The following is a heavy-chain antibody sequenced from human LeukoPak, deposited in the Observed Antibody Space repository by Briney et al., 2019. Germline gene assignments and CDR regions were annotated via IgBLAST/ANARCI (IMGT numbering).Heavy chain of an antibody. V-gene: IGHV3-74*01. D-gene: IGHD4-17*01. J-gene: IGHJ4*02. CDR2: ISTDGSST. Sequence: PGGSRRLSCAGSGFTFSSYWIHWVRQAPGKGLVWVSRISTDGSSTSYADSVRGRFTMSRDNAKNTLYLQMNSLRAEDTAVYYCARWLTVTPFDYWGQGTLVTVSS. CDR3: ARWLTVTPFDY. CDR1: GFTFSSYW.